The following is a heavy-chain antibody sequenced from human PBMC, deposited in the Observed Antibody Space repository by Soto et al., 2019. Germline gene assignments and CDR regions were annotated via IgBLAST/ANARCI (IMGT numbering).Heavy chain of an antibody. CDR2: ISHSGSST. V-gene: IGHV3-23*01. CDR3: AKGSWVHHGSEGGNWLDP. CDR1: GGTFSNYA. D-gene: IGHD3-10*01. Sequence: EVQLLESGGGSVQPGGSLRLSCAASGGTFSNYAMNWVRQAPGKGLEWVSGISHSGSSTYYEDSVKGRFTISSDNSKNTLYLQMNSLRAEDTAVYYCAKGSWVHHGSEGGNWLDPWGQGTLVTVSS. J-gene: IGHJ5*02.